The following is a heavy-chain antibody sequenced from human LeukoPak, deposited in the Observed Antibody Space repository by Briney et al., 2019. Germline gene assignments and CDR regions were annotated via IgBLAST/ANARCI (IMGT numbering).Heavy chain of an antibody. CDR2: ISSSGSII. J-gene: IGHJ6*03. CDR1: GFTFSGFY. D-gene: IGHD5-24*01. Sequence: PGGSLGLSCAASGFTFSGFYMTWIRQAPGKGLEWVSYISSSGSIIYYTDSVKGRFTISRDNARNSLFLQMNSLRADDTAIYYCARAGEMRYMDAWGKGTAVTVSS. CDR3: ARAGEMRYMDA. V-gene: IGHV3-11*04.